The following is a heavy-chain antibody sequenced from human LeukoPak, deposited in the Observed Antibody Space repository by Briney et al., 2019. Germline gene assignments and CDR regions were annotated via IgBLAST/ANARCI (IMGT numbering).Heavy chain of an antibody. CDR3: ARSSGGDTTFDY. Sequence: PSETLSLTCAVYGGSFSGYYWSWIRQPPGKGLEWIGEINHSGSNNYNPSLKSRVTISVDTSKNQFSLKLSSVTAADTAVYYCARSSGGDTTFDYWGQGTLVTVSS. J-gene: IGHJ4*02. D-gene: IGHD4-17*01. V-gene: IGHV4-34*01. CDR1: GGSFSGYY. CDR2: INHSGSN.